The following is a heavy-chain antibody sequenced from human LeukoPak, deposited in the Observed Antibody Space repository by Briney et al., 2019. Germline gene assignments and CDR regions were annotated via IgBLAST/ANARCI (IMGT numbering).Heavy chain of an antibody. Sequence: GGSLRPSCAASGFTFSTYLMHWVRQAPGKGLVWVSRINTDGSITTYADSVKGRFTISRDNAKNSLYLQMNNLRAEDTAVYYCARDADSSSWSMYYYYGMDVWGQGTTVTVSS. CDR1: GFTFSTYL. CDR2: INTDGSIT. V-gene: IGHV3-74*03. D-gene: IGHD6-13*01. CDR3: ARDADSSSWSMYYYYGMDV. J-gene: IGHJ6*02.